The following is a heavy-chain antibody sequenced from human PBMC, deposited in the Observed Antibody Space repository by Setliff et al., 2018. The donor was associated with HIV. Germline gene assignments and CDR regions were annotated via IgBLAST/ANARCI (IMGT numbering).Heavy chain of an antibody. CDR2: VYYSGGT. Sequence: SETLSLTCTVSGGSVSDTSYYWGWIRQPPGKGLEWLANVYYSGGTYYNPSLNSRVTISVDTSRNQFSLKLTSVTAADTAVYYCARARGLQDSGYDYVLYYFDYWGQGTLVTVSS. V-gene: IGHV4-39*01. CDR1: GGSVSDTSYY. CDR3: ARARGLQDSGYDYVLYYFDY. J-gene: IGHJ4*02. D-gene: IGHD5-12*01.